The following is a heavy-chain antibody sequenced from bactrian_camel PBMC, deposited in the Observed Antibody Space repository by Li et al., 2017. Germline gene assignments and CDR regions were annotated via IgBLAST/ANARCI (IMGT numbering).Heavy chain of an antibody. Sequence: VQLVESGGGSVQAGGSLRLSCTASGFTFSGYWMYWVRQTPGKGLEWVSSVYSDGSRTYYAESVKGRFTISRDNAQNTLYLQMNGLKTEDTAVYYCATEDKGTWGEYFAWGQGTQVTVS. D-gene: IGHD5*01. CDR3: ATEDKGTWGEYFA. CDR2: VYSDGSRT. CDR1: GFTFSGYW. V-gene: IGHV3S6*01. J-gene: IGHJ6*01.